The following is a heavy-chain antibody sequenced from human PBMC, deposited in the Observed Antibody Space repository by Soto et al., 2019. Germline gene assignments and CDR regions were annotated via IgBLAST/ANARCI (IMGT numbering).Heavy chain of an antibody. V-gene: IGHV4-59*01. D-gene: IGHD5-18*01. CDR3: ARVSGGYSYGPFDY. J-gene: IGHJ4*02. CDR1: GGSISSYY. Sequence: SETLSLTCTVSGGSISSYYWSWIRQPPGKGLEWIGYIYYSGSTNYNPSLKSRVTISVDTSKNQFSLKLSSVTAAGTAVYYCARVSGGYSYGPFDYWGQGTLVTVS. CDR2: IYYSGST.